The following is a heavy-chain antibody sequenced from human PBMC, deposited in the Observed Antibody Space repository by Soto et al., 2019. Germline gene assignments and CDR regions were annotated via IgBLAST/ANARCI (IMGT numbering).Heavy chain of an antibody. D-gene: IGHD5-12*01. CDR2: INAGNGNT. J-gene: IGHJ6*02. Sequence: ASVKVSCKXSGYTFTSYAMHWVRQAPGQRLGWMGWINAGNGNTKYSQKFQGRVTITRDTSASTAYMELSSPRSEDTAVYYCARDIVATISHYYYGMDVWGQGTKVTVSS. V-gene: IGHV1-3*01. CDR1: GYTFTSYA. CDR3: ARDIVATISHYYYGMDV.